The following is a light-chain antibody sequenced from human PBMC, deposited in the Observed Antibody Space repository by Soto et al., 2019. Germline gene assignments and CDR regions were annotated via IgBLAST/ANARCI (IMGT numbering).Light chain of an antibody. CDR3: CSYAASNTFV. Sequence: QSVLTQPRSLSGSPGQSVTISCTGTISDVGGYNYVSWYQQYSGKAPKVMIYDVSKRPSGVPDRFSGSKSGNTASLTISGLQAEDEADYYCCSYAASNTFVFRTGTKVTVL. V-gene: IGLV2-11*01. CDR1: ISDVGGYNY. CDR2: DVS. J-gene: IGLJ1*01.